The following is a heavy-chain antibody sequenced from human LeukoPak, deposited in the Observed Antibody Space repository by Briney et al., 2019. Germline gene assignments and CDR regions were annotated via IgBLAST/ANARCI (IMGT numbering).Heavy chain of an antibody. CDR2: IIPIFGTA. J-gene: IGHJ5*02. CDR3: ARDASVSSSWNWFDP. Sequence: SVKVSCKASGGTFSSYAISWVRQAPGQGLEWMGGIIPIFGTANYAQKFQGRVTITADESTSTAYMELSSLRSEDTAVYYCARDASVSSSWNWFDPWGQGTLVTVSS. D-gene: IGHD6-13*01. V-gene: IGHV1-69*13. CDR1: GGTFSSYA.